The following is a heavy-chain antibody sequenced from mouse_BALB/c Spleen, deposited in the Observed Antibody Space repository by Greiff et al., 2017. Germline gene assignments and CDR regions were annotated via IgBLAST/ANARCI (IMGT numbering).Heavy chain of an antibody. CDR2: ISSGGSYT. Sequence: EVQLVESGGGLVKPGGSLKLSCAASGFTFSSYTMSWVRQTPEKRLEWVATISSGGSYTYYPDSVKGRFTISRDNAKNTLYLQMSSLKSEDTAMYYCTSLYYYGSSSYFDYWGQGTTLTVSS. J-gene: IGHJ2*01. V-gene: IGHV5-6-4*01. D-gene: IGHD1-1*01. CDR3: TSLYYYGSSSYFDY. CDR1: GFTFSSYT.